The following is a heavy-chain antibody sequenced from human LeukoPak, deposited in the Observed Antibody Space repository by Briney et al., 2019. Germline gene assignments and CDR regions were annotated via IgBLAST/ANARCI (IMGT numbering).Heavy chain of an antibody. V-gene: IGHV4-59*08. CDR3: ARLITSYDILTGYSYYFDS. J-gene: IGHJ4*02. CDR2: IYYTGRT. CDR1: GGSISSYY. Sequence: TSETLSLTCTVAGGSISSYYWIWIRQPPGEGLGWIAYIYYTGRTNYNPSLKSRVTISVDTSENQLSPKLISVTAADTAVYFCARLITSYDILTGYSYYFDSWGQGTLVTVSS. D-gene: IGHD3-9*01.